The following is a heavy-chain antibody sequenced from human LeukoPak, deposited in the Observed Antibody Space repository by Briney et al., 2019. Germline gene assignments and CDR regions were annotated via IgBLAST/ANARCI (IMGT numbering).Heavy chain of an antibody. CDR1: GGSFSGYY. J-gene: IGHJ6*03. CDR2: INHSGST. CDR3: ARVGGGYCSSTSCYRGYYYYYMDV. Sequence: SETLSLTCAVYGGSFSGYYWSWIRQPPGKGLEWIGEINHSGSTNYNPSLKSRVTISVDTSKNQFSLKLSSVTAADTAVYYCARVGGGYCSSTSCYRGYYYYYMDVWGKGTTVTVSS. V-gene: IGHV4-34*01. D-gene: IGHD2-2*01.